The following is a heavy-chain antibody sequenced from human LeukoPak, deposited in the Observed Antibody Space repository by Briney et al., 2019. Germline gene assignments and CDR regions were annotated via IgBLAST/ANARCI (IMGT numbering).Heavy chain of an antibody. CDR1: GGSISSSSYY. D-gene: IGHD6-19*01. CDR2: IYYSGST. CDR3: ARYPIAVAGTTKGSAFDI. J-gene: IGHJ3*02. Sequence: SETLSLTCTVSGGSISSSSYYWGWIRQPPGKGLEWIGSIYYSGSTYYNPSLKSRVTISVDTSKNQFSLKLSSVTAADTAVYYCARYPIAVAGTTKGSAFDIWGQGTMVTVSS. V-gene: IGHV4-39*01.